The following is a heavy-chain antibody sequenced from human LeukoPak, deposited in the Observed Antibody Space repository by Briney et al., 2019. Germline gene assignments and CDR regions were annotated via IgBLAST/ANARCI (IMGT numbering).Heavy chain of an antibody. CDR3: ARASVDSSGYYTAIDY. Sequence: GGSLRLSCAASGFTFTRHWMHWVRQAPGKGLVWVSGINSDGSNTHYADSVKGRFTISRDNAKNTLYLQMNSLRAEDTAMHYCARASVDSSGYYTAIDYWGQGTLVTVSS. D-gene: IGHD3-22*01. V-gene: IGHV3-74*01. J-gene: IGHJ4*02. CDR1: GFTFTRHW. CDR2: INSDGSNT.